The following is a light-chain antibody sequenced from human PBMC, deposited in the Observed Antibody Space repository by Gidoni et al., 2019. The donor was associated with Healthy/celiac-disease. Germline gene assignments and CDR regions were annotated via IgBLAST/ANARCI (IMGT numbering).Light chain of an antibody. V-gene: IGKV1-9*01. CDR3: QQLNSYPLT. Sequence: IQLTQSPSSLSASVGDRVTITCRASQGISSYLAWYQQKPGKAPKLLSYAASTLQSGGPSRFSGSGSGTDFTLTISSLQPEDFATYYCQQLNSYPLTFGGGTKVEIK. J-gene: IGKJ4*01. CDR2: AAS. CDR1: QGISSY.